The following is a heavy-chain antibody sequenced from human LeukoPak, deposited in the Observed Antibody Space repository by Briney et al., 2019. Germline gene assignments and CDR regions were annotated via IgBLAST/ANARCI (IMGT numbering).Heavy chain of an antibody. D-gene: IGHD5-18*01. CDR1: GGSFSGYY. CDR2: INHSGST. V-gene: IGHV4-34*01. CDR3: ARHTAMVTGGLYWYWYFDL. J-gene: IGHJ2*01. Sequence: SETLSLTCAVYGGSFSGYYWSWIRQPPGKGLEWIGEINHSGSTNYNPSLKSRVTISVDTSKNQFSLKLSSVTAADTAVYYCARHTAMVTGGLYWYWYFDLWGRGTLVTVSS.